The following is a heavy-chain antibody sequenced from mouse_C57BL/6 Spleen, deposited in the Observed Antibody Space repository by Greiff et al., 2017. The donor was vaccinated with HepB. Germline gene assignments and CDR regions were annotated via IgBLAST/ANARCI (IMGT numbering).Heavy chain of an antibody. CDR3: ARYPYYYGSSYDYFDY. V-gene: IGHV1-80*01. D-gene: IGHD1-1*01. CDR1: GYAFSSYW. Sequence: QVQLQQSGAELVKPGASVKISCKASGYAFSSYWMNWVKQRPGKGLEWIGQIYPGDGDTNYNGKFKGKATLTADKSSSTAYMQLSSLTSEDSAVYFCARYPYYYGSSYDYFDYWGQGTTLTVSS. J-gene: IGHJ2*01. CDR2: IYPGDGDT.